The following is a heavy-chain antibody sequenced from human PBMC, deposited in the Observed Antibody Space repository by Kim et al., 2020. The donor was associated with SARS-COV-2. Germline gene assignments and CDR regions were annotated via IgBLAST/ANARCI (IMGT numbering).Heavy chain of an antibody. CDR1: GGSISGSSYY. Sequence: SETLSLTCTVSGGSISGSSYYWGWIRQPPGKGLEWIGSIYYNGSTYYSPSLKSRVTISLDTSKNQFSLKLSSVTAADTAVYYCARHSRGPAAGPSFDYWG. CDR3: ARHSRGPAAGPSFDY. CDR2: IYYNGST. D-gene: IGHD6-13*01. V-gene: IGHV4-39*01. J-gene: IGHJ4*01.